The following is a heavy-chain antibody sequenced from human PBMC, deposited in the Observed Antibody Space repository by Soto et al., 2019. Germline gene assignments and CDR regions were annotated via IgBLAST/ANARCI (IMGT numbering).Heavy chain of an antibody. CDR3: ARAGYSGYDYVDYFDY. Sequence: SETLSLTCAVSGGSISSGGYSWSWIRQPPGKGLEWIGYIYHSGSTYYNPSLKSRVTISVDRSKNQFPLKLSSVTAADTAVYYCARAGYSGYDYVDYFDYWGQGTLVTVSS. CDR2: IYHSGST. J-gene: IGHJ4*02. D-gene: IGHD5-12*01. CDR1: GGSISSGGYS. V-gene: IGHV4-30-2*01.